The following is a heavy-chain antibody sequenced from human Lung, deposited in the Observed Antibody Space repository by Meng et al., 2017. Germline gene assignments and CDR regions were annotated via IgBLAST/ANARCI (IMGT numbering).Heavy chain of an antibody. D-gene: IGHD4-11*01. CDR1: GGSFSYYY. J-gene: IGHJ4*02. V-gene: IGHV4-34*02. CDR2: INHSGST. CDR3: ARGPTTMAHDFDY. Sequence: QVNPQHVGAHFLNPPATLSLPCVLSGGSFSYYYGSWIRQPQGKGLEWIGEINHSGSTNYNPSLESRATISVDTSQNNLSLKLSSVTAADSAVYYCARGPTTMAHDFDYWGQGTLVTVSS.